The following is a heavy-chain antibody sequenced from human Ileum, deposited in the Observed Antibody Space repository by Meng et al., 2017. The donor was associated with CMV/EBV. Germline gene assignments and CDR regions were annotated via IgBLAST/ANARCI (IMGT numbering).Heavy chain of an antibody. Sequence: GGSLRLSCAASGFTFSSYSMNWVRQAPGKGLEWVSSISSSSSYIYYADSVKGRFTISRDDAKNSLFLQMNSLRAEDTAVYYCAKTNVLRFFIPQGPFDYWGQGTPVTVSS. J-gene: IGHJ4*02. D-gene: IGHD3-3*01. CDR1: GFTFSSYS. V-gene: IGHV3-21*01. CDR2: ISSSSSYI. CDR3: AKTNVLRFFIPQGPFDY.